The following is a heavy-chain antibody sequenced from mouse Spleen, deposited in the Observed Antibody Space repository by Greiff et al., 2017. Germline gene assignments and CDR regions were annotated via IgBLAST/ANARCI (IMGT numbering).Heavy chain of an antibody. CDR1: GYSITSDYA. D-gene: IGHD4-1*01. Sequence: EVKLMESGPGLVKPSQSLSLTCTVTGYSITSDYAWNWIRQFPGNKLEWMGYISYSGSTSYNPSLKSRISITRDTSKNQFFLQLNSVTTEDTATYYCARSNWAYYFDYWGQGTTLTVSS. V-gene: IGHV3-2*02. CDR3: ARSNWAYYFDY. J-gene: IGHJ2*01. CDR2: ISYSGST.